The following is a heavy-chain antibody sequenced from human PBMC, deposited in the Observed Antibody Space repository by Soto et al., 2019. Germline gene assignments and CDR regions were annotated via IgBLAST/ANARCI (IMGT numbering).Heavy chain of an antibody. Sequence: QVQLVESGGGVVQPGRSLRLSCAASGFTFSSYGMHWVRQAPGKGLEWVAVISYDGSNKYYADSVKGRFTNSRDNSKNTLYMQMNSLRAEDTAVYYCAKGVAGFDYWGQGTLVTVSS. D-gene: IGHD6-19*01. CDR2: ISYDGSNK. CDR1: GFTFSSYG. CDR3: AKGVAGFDY. V-gene: IGHV3-30*18. J-gene: IGHJ4*02.